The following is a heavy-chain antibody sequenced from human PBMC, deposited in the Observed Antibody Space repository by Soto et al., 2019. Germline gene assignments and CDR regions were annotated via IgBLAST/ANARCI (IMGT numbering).Heavy chain of an antibody. CDR2: IYYSGST. D-gene: IGHD3-16*01. J-gene: IGHJ4*02. V-gene: IGHV4-39*07. Sequence: SETLSLTCTVSGGSISSSSYYWGWIRQPPGKGLEWIGSIYYSGSTYYNPSLKSRVTISADTSKNQFSLKLTSVTAADTAVYYCARIPTYDNYVWGNSTYWGLGTLVTVSS. CDR1: GGSISSSSYY. CDR3: ARIPTYDNYVWGNSTY.